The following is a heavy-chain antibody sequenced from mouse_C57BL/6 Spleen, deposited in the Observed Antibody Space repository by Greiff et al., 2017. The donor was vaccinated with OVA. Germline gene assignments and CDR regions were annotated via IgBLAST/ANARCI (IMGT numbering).Heavy chain of an antibody. CDR1: GYTFTSYW. Sequence: VQLQQPGAELVKPGASVKLSCKASGYTFTSYWMHWVNQRPGQGLEWIGKIHPNGGSTNYNEKFKGKATMTVDKSSSTAYMQLSRLTSEDSAVYYSERSHNSDPYYAMDDWGQGTSVTVSS. J-gene: IGHJ4*01. CDR3: ERSHNSDPYYAMDD. V-gene: IGHV1-64*01. D-gene: IGHD6-1*01. CDR2: IHPNGGST.